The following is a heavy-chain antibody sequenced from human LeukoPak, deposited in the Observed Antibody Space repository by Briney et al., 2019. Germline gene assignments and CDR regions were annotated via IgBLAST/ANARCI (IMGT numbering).Heavy chain of an antibody. V-gene: IGHV1-2*02. Sequence: GASVKVSCRASGYTFTGYYMHWVRQAPGQGLEWMGWINPNSGGTNYAQKFQGRVTMTRDTSISTAYIDLSRLRSDDTAVYYCARDPPDWGSVSYSFDYWGQGTLVTVSS. CDR1: GYTFTGYY. D-gene: IGHD3-16*01. CDR3: ARDPPDWGSVSYSFDY. J-gene: IGHJ4*02. CDR2: INPNSGGT.